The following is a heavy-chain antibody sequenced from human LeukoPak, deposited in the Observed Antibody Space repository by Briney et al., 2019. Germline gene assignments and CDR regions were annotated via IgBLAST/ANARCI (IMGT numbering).Heavy chain of an antibody. D-gene: IGHD5-18*01. CDR3: VKGYSSSWSGYLDS. CDR1: GFIFDDYV. CDR2: ITWDGYKI. Sequence: GVSLRLSCEASGFIFDDYVMYWVRQVPGKGLEWVSGITWDGYKIDYVESVKGRFTISRDNARNSLFLQMNRVRVEDTAFYYCVKGYSSSWSGYLDSWGQGTLVTVAS. J-gene: IGHJ4*02. V-gene: IGHV3-9*01.